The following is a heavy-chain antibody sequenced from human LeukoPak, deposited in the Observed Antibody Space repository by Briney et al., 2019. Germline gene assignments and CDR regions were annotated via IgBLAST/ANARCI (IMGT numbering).Heavy chain of an antibody. J-gene: IGHJ4*02. D-gene: IGHD6-13*01. V-gene: IGHV1-2*02. Sequence: ASVKVSCKASGYTFTGHYMHWVRQAPGQGLEWMGWINPNSGGTNYAQKFQGRVTMTRDTSISTAYMELSRLRSDDTAVYYCARARIAAAGTGGERDYWGQGTLVTVSS. CDR1: GYTFTGHY. CDR2: INPNSGGT. CDR3: ARARIAAAGTGGERDY.